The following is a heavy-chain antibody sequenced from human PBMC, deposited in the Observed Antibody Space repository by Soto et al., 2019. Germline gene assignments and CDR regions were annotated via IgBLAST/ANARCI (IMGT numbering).Heavy chain of an antibody. D-gene: IGHD6-13*01. CDR1: GFNVGTNY. CDR2: MYTIGTT. J-gene: IGHJ6*02. V-gene: IGHV3-53*01. CDR3: AREFRVAAAGTSYYYGLYV. Sequence: PGGSLRLSCAASGFNVGTNYMNWVRQAPGKGLEWVSVMYTIGTTYYADSVKGRFTISRDNSKNTLYLQMNSLRAEDTAVYYCAREFRVAAAGTSYYYGLYVWGQGTTVTVSS.